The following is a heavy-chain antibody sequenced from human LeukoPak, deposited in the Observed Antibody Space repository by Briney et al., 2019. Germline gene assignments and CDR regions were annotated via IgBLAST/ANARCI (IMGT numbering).Heavy chain of an antibody. CDR1: GFTFSSYA. J-gene: IGHJ4*02. CDR2: ISGSGVST. Sequence: GGSLRLSCAASGFTFSSYAMSWVRQAPGKGLEWVSAISGSGVSTYYADSVKGRFTISRDNSKNTLYLQMNSLRAEDTAVYYCAKGSNSLYYYDSSGYYWVYWGQGTLVTVSS. V-gene: IGHV3-23*01. D-gene: IGHD3-22*01. CDR3: AKGSNSLYYYDSSGYYWVY.